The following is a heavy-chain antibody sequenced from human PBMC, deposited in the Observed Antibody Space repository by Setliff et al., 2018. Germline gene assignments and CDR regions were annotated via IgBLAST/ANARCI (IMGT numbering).Heavy chain of an antibody. D-gene: IGHD3-10*01. CDR3: ARASRFGTVKWRGDYYMDV. J-gene: IGHJ6*03. CDR2: INPNTGNP. Sequence: ASVKVSCKASGYTFTAYYIHWVRQAPGQGLEWMGWINPNTGNPSYAQGFTGRFVFSLDTSVSTAYLQISSLKPEDTAVYYCARASRFGTVKWRGDYYMDVWGKGTTVTVSS. V-gene: IGHV7-4-1*02. CDR1: GYTFTAYY.